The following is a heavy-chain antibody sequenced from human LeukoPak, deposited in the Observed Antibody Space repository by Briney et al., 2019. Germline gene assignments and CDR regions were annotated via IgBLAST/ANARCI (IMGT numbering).Heavy chain of an antibody. CDR3: ARGYGGIYYYYMDV. Sequence: SETLSLTCAVYGGSFSGYYWSWIRQPPGKGLEWIGEINHSGSTNYNPSLKSRVTISVDTSKNQFSLKLSSVTAADAAVYYCARGYGGIYYYYMDVWGKGTTVTVSS. CDR1: GGSFSGYY. D-gene: IGHD3-16*01. CDR2: INHSGST. J-gene: IGHJ6*03. V-gene: IGHV4-34*01.